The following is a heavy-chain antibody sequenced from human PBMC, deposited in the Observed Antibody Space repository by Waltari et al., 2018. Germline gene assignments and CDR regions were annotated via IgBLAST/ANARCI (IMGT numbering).Heavy chain of an antibody. J-gene: IGHJ6*02. CDR1: GYTFTELS. CDR2: LDAEDDKT. Sequence: QVQLVQSGAEVKKPGASVKVSCKVSGYTFTELSIQWVRQAPGKGLEWMGGLDAEDDKTINAQKFQGRVTMAEDTVTDTAYMELSSLRSEDTAVYYCATSAPRYYDSGAYYYYYVDVWGQGTTVTVSS. V-gene: IGHV1-24*01. CDR3: ATSAPRYYDSGAYYYYYVDV. D-gene: IGHD3-22*01.